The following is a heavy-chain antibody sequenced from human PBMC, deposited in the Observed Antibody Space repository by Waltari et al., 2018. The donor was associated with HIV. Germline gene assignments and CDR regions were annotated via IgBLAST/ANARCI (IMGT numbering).Heavy chain of an antibody. CDR1: GSSITSSSNF. Sequence: QMRLQESGPGLVKPSETLSLTCNVSGSSITSSSNFWGWNPQPPGKGLEWMGSIYHDGSTQYDSSLKDSSLKSRVTISLATSRNPFSLELTAVTATDTAIYYCASSYTYVVWGACDTWGQGTLVTVSS. V-gene: IGHV4-39*02. J-gene: IGHJ3*02. D-gene: IGHD3-16*01. CDR2: IYHDGSTQYDSS. CDR3: ASSYTYVVWGACDT.